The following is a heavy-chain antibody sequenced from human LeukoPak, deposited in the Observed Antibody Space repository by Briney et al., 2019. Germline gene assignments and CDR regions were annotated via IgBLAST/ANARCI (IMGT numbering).Heavy chain of an antibody. Sequence: SETLSLTCTVSGGSITGHYWTWIRQSPGKGLEWIGFVYDNGNTNYSSSLQSRVTMSVDTSTNQLSLKMTSVTAADTAIYYCARVFRGVVTSNWFDPWAREPWSPSPQ. CDR2: VYDNGNT. V-gene: IGHV4-59*11. J-gene: IGHJ5*02. D-gene: IGHD2-21*02. CDR1: GGSITGHY. CDR3: ARVFRGVVTSNWFDP.